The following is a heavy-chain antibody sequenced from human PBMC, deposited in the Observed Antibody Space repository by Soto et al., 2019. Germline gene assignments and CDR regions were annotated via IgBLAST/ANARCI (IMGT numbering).Heavy chain of an antibody. V-gene: IGHV3-49*03. D-gene: IGHD3-22*01. CDR2: IRGKAYGGTT. CDR1: GFTFGDYA. Sequence: GGSLRLSCTASGFTFGDYAMSWFRQAPGKGLEWVGFIRGKAYGGTTHYAASVKGRFTISRDDSKSIAYLQMNSPKTEDTAVYYCSTNYYDSSGYDNWFDPWGQGTLVTVSS. J-gene: IGHJ5*02. CDR3: STNYYDSSGYDNWFDP.